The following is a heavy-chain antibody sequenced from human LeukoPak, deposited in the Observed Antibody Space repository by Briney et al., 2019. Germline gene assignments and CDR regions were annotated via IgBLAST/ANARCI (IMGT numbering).Heavy chain of an antibody. Sequence: SETLSLTCTVPGGSINSIIYYWGWIRQPPGPGLEWIGTVYYSGTTYYNPSLKSRVTIFVDTSKNQFSLHLNSVSAADTAFYYCARRGDSSGYYPEELDYSGQGTLVTVSS. J-gene: IGHJ4*02. CDR2: VYYSGTT. CDR3: ARRGDSSGYYPEELDY. CDR1: GGSINSIIYY. V-gene: IGHV4-39*01. D-gene: IGHD3-9*01.